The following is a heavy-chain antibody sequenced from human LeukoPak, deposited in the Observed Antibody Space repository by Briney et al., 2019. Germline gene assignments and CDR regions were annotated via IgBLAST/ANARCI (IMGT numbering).Heavy chain of an antibody. V-gene: IGHV4-34*01. Sequence: SETLSLTCAVYGGSFSGYYWGWIRQPPGKGLEWIGNIYYGGSTYYNPSLKSRVTISVDTSKNQFSLKLSSVTAADTAVYYCVRGTYGDYTFDYWGQGTLVTVSS. CDR3: VRGTYGDYTFDY. J-gene: IGHJ4*02. CDR2: IYYGGST. D-gene: IGHD4-17*01. CDR1: GGSFSGYY.